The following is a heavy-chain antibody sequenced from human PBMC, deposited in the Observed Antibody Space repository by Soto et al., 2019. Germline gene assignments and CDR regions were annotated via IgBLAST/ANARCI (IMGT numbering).Heavy chain of an antibody. CDR3: ARGVSSGWDYYFDY. D-gene: IGHD6-19*01. CDR1: GFTFSFYW. V-gene: IGHV3-74*01. Sequence: EVQLVESGGGLVQPGGSLRLSCAASGFTFSFYWMHWVRQAPGKGLVWVSRIRGDGSSTSYADSLKGRFTISRDNAKNTVYVQMNRRRVEDTAVYYCARGVSSGWDYYFDYWGQGTLVTVSS. CDR2: IRGDGSST. J-gene: IGHJ4*02.